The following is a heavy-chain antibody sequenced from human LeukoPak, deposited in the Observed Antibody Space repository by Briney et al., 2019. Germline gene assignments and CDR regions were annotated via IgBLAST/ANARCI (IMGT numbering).Heavy chain of an antibody. CDR3: AKDHYWSIDY. CDR1: GNYW. J-gene: IGHJ4*02. D-gene: IGHD3-3*01. Sequence: GGSLRLSCAASGNYWMHWVRHAPGQGLVWVSRIKGDGISTNYADSVKGRFTISRDIAKNTLYLQMNSLRAEDTGVYYCAKDHYWSIDYWGRGTLVTVSS. CDR2: IKGDGIST. V-gene: IGHV3-74*01.